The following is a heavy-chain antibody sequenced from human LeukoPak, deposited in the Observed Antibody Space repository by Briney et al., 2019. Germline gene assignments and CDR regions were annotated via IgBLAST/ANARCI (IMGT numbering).Heavy chain of an antibody. CDR3: ARTKRDPTPFDY. CDR1: GFIFRTYS. D-gene: IGHD2-8*01. J-gene: IGHJ4*02. CDR2: ISSSSSHI. Sequence: NPGGSLRLSCVASGFIFRTYSMNWVRQAPGKGLEWVSSISSSSSHIYYADSVKGRFTISRDNAKNSLYLRMNSLRAEDTAVYYCARTKRDPTPFDYWGQGTLVTVSS. V-gene: IGHV3-21*06.